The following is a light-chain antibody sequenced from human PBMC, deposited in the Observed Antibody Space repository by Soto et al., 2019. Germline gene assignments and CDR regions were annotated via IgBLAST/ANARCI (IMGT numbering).Light chain of an antibody. V-gene: IGLV2-11*01. CDR2: DVS. CDR3: CSYAGSYPYV. Sequence: ALTQPRSVSGSPGQSVTISCTGTSSDVGGYNYVSWYQQHPGKAPKLMIYDVSKRPSGVPDRFSGSKSGNTASLTISGLQAEDEADYYCCSYAGSYPYVFGTGTKVTVL. J-gene: IGLJ1*01. CDR1: SSDVGGYNY.